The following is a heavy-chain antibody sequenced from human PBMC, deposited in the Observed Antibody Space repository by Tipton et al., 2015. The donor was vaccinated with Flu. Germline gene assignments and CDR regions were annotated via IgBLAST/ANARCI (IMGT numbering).Heavy chain of an antibody. CDR2: MYVGGRT. V-gene: IGHV4-39*01. D-gene: IGHD5-12*01. J-gene: IGHJ5*02. CDR3: ARQALVMDLATFKWFDP. Sequence: GLVKPSETLSLTCTVSGASISGGGYHWAWTRQSPGKGLEWIATMYVGGRTYYDPSLRSRVTISGDTSKNQFSLRLDSVTAADTAVYYCARQALVMDLATFKWFDPWGQGTLVTVSS. CDR1: GASISGGGYH.